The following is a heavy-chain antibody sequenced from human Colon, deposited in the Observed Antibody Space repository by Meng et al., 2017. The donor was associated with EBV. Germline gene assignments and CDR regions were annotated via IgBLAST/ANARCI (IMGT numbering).Heavy chain of an antibody. J-gene: IGHJ4*02. V-gene: IGHV4-30-4*01. Sequence: QLRLQGSGPGLVKPSQTLSLPCTVSGGSINSGDYYWSWIRQPPGKGLEWIGYIYYTGSTYYNPSLKSRVTISMDTSKNQFSLRLSSVTAADTAVYYCARNYYFDYWGQGTLVTVSS. CDR1: GGSINSGDYY. CDR2: IYYTGST. CDR3: ARNYYFDY.